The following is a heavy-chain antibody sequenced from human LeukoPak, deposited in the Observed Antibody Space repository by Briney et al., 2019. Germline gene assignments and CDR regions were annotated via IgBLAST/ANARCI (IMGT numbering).Heavy chain of an antibody. CDR1: GYTFTSYA. D-gene: IGHD3-22*01. Sequence: ASVKVSCKGSGYTFTSYAMNWVRHAPGQGLEWMGWINTNTGNPTYAQVFTGRFVFSLDTSVSTAYLQISSLKAEDTAVYYCASDYYDSSGYYFGYWGQGTLVTVSS. CDR3: ASDYYDSSGYYFGY. V-gene: IGHV7-4-1*02. J-gene: IGHJ4*02. CDR2: INTNTGNP.